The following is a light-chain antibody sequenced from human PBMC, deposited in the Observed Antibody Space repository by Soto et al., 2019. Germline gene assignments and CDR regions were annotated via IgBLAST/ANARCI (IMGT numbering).Light chain of an antibody. CDR2: GAS. J-gene: IGKJ4*01. Sequence: EIVMTQSPAILSVSPGERATLSCRASQSVSSNLAWYQQKPGQTPRLLIYGASTRATGIQATFSGSGSGTEFSLTISSLQSEDFAVYYCQQYNNWPFTFGGGTKVEIQ. CDR3: QQYNNWPFT. CDR1: QSVSSN. V-gene: IGKV3-15*01.